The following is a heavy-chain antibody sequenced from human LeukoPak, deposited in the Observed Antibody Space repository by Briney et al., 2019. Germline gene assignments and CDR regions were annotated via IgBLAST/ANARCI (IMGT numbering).Heavy chain of an antibody. CDR3: AKGPNFWLTPIAFDI. J-gene: IGHJ3*02. CDR1: GFTFSSYA. CDR2: ITGSGGST. D-gene: IGHD3-3*01. V-gene: IGHV3-23*01. Sequence: GGSLRLSCAASGFTFSSYAVSWVRQAPRKGLQWVSGITGSGGSTYYADSVKGRFTISRDNSKNTLYLQMSSLRAEDTAVYYCAKGPNFWLTPIAFDIWGQGTKVTVSS.